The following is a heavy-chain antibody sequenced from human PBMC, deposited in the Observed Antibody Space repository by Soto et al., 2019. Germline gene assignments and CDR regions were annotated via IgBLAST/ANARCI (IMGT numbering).Heavy chain of an antibody. D-gene: IGHD6-19*01. Sequence: DVLLVASGGGVVQPRGSRRLSCAASGFRFSGYEMNSVRQAPGKGLEWISYISKSSTPIYYADSVKGRFVISRDNARKLLSLQLNSLRVEDTAVYYCVGDDSDGGWNWGQGTLVTVSS. CDR1: GFRFSGYE. CDR2: ISKSSTPI. V-gene: IGHV3-48*03. J-gene: IGHJ4*02. CDR3: VGDDSDGGWN.